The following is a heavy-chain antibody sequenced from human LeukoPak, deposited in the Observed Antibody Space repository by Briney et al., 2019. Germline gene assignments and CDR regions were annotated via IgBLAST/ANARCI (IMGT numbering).Heavy chain of an antibody. CDR3: ASERIAVAANDY. J-gene: IGHJ4*02. CDR2: IYTSGST. V-gene: IGHV4-59*10. Sequence: SETLSLTCVVYSGSFSGYYWSWIRQPPGKGLEWIGRIYTSGSTNYNPSLKSRVTISVDTSKNQFSLKLSSVTAADTAVYYCASERIAVAANDYWGQGTLVTVSS. CDR1: SGSFSGYY. D-gene: IGHD6-19*01.